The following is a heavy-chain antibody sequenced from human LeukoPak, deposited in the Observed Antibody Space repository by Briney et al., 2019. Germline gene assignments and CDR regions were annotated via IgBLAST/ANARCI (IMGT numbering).Heavy chain of an antibody. V-gene: IGHV4-61*08. Sequence: SETLSLTCTVSGASVSSGGYFWSWIRQPPGKGLEWIGYVYNSGSTNYNPSLKSRVTISLDTSKNQFSLKLSSVTAADTAVYYCARLITMIVVGPDAFDIWGQGTMVTVSS. CDR1: GASVSSGGYF. J-gene: IGHJ3*02. CDR3: ARLITMIVVGPDAFDI. CDR2: VYNSGST. D-gene: IGHD3-22*01.